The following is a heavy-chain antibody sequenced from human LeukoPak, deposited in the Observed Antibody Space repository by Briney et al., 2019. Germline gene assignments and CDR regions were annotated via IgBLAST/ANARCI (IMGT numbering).Heavy chain of an antibody. D-gene: IGHD3-22*01. CDR1: GFSVRSNY. CDR3: ARGPDSSGYCLDY. J-gene: IGHJ4*02. Sequence: AGSLRLSCAASGFSVRSNYMSWVRQAPGKGLEWVSVLYSGGSTSYADSVKGRFTISRDTSKNTLYLQMNSLRAEDTAVYYCARGPDSSGYCLDYWGQGTLVSVPS. CDR2: LYSGGST. V-gene: IGHV3-53*01.